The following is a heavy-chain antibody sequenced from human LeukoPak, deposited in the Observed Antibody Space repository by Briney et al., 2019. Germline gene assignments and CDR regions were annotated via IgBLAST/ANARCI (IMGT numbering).Heavy chain of an antibody. CDR3: ARPGGQWLVSSFLDY. V-gene: IGHV3-30*01. J-gene: IGHJ4*02. CDR1: GFTFSSYA. D-gene: IGHD6-19*01. Sequence: GGSLRLSCAASGFTFSSYAMHWVRQAPGKGLEWVAVISYDGSNKYYADSVKGRFTISRDSSKNTLYLQMNSLRAEDTAVYYCARPGGQWLVSSFLDYWGQGTLVTVSS. CDR2: ISYDGSNK.